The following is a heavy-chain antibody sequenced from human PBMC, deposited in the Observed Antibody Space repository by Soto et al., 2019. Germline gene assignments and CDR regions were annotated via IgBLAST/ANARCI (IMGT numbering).Heavy chain of an antibody. CDR1: GFTFDDYG. D-gene: IGHD2-2*01. J-gene: IGHJ6*03. CDR2: INWNGGST. V-gene: IGHV3-20*01. Sequence: GGSLRLSCAASGFTFDDYGMSWVRQAPGKGLEWVSGINWNGGSTGYADSVKGRFTISRDNAKNSLYLQMNSLRAEDTALYHCASSGGPGSGRYCSSTSPLCYMDVWGKGTTVTVSS. CDR3: ASSGGPGSGRYCSSTSPLCYMDV.